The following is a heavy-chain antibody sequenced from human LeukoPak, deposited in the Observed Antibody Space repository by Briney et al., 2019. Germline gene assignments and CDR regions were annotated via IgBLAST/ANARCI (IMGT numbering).Heavy chain of an antibody. D-gene: IGHD3-10*01. CDR2: INPNSGGT. CDR3: ARGPGPLWFGELPFDY. Sequence: GASVKVSCKASGYTFTGYYMHWVRQAPGQGLEWMGWINPNSGGTNYAQKFQGRVTKTRDTSISTAYMELSRLRSDDTAVYYCARGPGPLWFGELPFDYWGQGTLVTVSS. CDR1: GYTFTGYY. J-gene: IGHJ4*02. V-gene: IGHV1-2*02.